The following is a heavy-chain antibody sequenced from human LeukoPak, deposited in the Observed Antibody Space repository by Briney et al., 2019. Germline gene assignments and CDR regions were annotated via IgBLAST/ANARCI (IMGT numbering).Heavy chain of an antibody. D-gene: IGHD6-19*01. Sequence: ASETLSLTCTVSGGSISSYYWSWIRQPPGEGLEWIGYIYYSGSTNYNPSLKSRVTISVDTSKNQFSLKLSSVTAADTAVYYCARGYGIAVAHDAFDIWGQGTMVTVSS. CDR3: ARGYGIAVAHDAFDI. V-gene: IGHV4-59*01. CDR2: IYYSGST. J-gene: IGHJ3*02. CDR1: GGSISSYY.